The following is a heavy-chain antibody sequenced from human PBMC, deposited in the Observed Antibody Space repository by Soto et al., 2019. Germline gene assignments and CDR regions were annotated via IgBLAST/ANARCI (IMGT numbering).Heavy chain of an antibody. J-gene: IGHJ4*02. Sequence: SETLSLTCTVSGGSISSSSYYWGWIRQPPGKGLEWIGSIYYSGSTYYNPSLKSRVTISVDTSKNQFSLKLSSVTAADTAVYYCARRYDYIWGSYRYEHFDYWGQGTLVTSPQ. CDR1: GGSISSSSYY. V-gene: IGHV4-39*01. D-gene: IGHD3-16*02. CDR2: IYYSGST. CDR3: ARRYDYIWGSYRYEHFDY.